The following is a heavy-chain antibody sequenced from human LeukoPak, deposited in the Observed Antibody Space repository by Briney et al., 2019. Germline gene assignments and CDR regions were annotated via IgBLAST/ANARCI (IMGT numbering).Heavy chain of an antibody. CDR2: IWSDGSSQ. Sequence: GGSLRLSCAASAFSFSNSGMHWVRQAPGKGLEWVAFIWSDGSSQYYADSVKGRFTISRDNSRNTLYLQMHSLRAEDTAVYYCAKGREHSSDYWGQGTLVTVSS. D-gene: IGHD6-13*01. CDR1: AFSFSNSG. V-gene: IGHV3-30*02. CDR3: AKGREHSSDY. J-gene: IGHJ4*02.